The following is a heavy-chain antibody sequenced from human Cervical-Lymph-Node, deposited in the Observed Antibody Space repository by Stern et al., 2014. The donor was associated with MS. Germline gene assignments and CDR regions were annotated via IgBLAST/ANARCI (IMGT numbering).Heavy chain of an antibody. V-gene: IGHV1-18*01. D-gene: IGHD1-14*01. CDR1: GFALTSPG. J-gene: IGHJ5*02. CDR3: ARHSIKGYNCFDT. CDR2: IRAYNVNT. Sequence: QVQLVQSGAELKKPGASVKVSCKASGFALTSPGISWVCQAPGQGLERMGWIRAYNVNTNDAQRFQDRVNMTTDTSTSTAYMELRSLRSDDTAVYYCARHSIKGYNCFDTWGQGTLVTVSS.